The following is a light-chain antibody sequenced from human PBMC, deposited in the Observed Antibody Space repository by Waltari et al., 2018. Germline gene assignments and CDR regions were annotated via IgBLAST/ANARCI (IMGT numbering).Light chain of an antibody. J-gene: IGLJ2*01. CDR2: DNR. V-gene: IGLV3-21*02. Sequence: SYEQTQASSVSVSPGQMARITCAGDNLGSNDVNWYQQKPPQAPVMVIYDNRERPSGIPERLSGSKSGNTATLTISGVEAGDEADYYCQVWDISSYHWVFGGGTRLTVL. CDR3: QVWDISSYHWV. CDR1: NLGSND.